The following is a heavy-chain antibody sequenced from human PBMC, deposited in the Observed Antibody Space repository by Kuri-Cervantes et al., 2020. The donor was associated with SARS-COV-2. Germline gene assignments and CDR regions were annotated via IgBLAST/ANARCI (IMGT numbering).Heavy chain of an antibody. CDR3: ARVPKIGHCSSTSCSGHAFDI. CDR2: IKQDGSEK. V-gene: IGHV3-7*01. D-gene: IGHD2-2*01. Sequence: GGSLRLSCAASGFTFSSYWMSWVRQAPGKGLEWVANIKQDGSEKYYVDSVKGRFTISRDNAKNSLYLQMNSLRAEDTAVYYCARVPKIGHCSSTSCSGHAFDIWGQGTMVTVSS. CDR1: GFTFSSYW. J-gene: IGHJ3*02.